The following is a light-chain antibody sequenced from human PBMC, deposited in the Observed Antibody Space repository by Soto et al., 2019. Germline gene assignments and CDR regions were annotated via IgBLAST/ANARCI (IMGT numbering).Light chain of an antibody. Sequence: SYELTQPPSVSVSPGQTASITCSGDKLGDKYACWYQQKPGQSPVLVIYQDSKRPSGIPERFSGSNSGNTATLTIIGTQAMDEADYYCQAWDSSTAVFGGGTKVTVL. CDR2: QDS. CDR1: KLGDKY. J-gene: IGLJ2*01. CDR3: QAWDSSTAV. V-gene: IGLV3-1*01.